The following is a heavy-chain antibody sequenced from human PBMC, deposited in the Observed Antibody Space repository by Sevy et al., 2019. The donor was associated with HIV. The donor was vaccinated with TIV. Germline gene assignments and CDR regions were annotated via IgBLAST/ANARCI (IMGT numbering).Heavy chain of an antibody. J-gene: IGHJ6*02. D-gene: IGHD3-3*01. CDR3: TTGASDYDFWSGPFDGMDV. Sequence: GGSLRLSCAASGFTFSNAWMSWVRQAPGKGLEWVGRIKSKTEGGTTDYAAPVKGRFTISRGDSKNTRYLQMNSLKTGDTAVYYCTTGASDYDFWSGPFDGMDVWGQGTTVTVSS. V-gene: IGHV3-15*01. CDR1: GFTFSNAW. CDR2: IKSKTEGGTT.